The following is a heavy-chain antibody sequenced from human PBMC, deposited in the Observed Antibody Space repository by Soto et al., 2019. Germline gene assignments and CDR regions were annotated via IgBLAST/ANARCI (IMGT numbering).Heavy chain of an antibody. CDR2: IYYSGST. V-gene: IGHV4-61*01. CDR3: ARNLYDFWSGYYGPRGDYYYGMDV. Sequence: SETLSLTCTVSGGSVSSGSYYWSWIRQPPGKGLEWIGYIYYSGSTNYNPSLKSRVTISVDTSKNQFSLKLSSVTAADTAVYYCARNLYDFWSGYYGPRGDYYYGMDVWGQGTTVTVAS. J-gene: IGHJ6*02. CDR1: GGSVSSGSYY. D-gene: IGHD3-3*01.